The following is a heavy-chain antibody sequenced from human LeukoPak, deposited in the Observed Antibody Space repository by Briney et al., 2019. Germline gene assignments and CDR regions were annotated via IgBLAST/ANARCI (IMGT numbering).Heavy chain of an antibody. CDR3: ARDFLVAGRAFDI. Sequence: SETLSLTCAVYGGSFSGYYWSWIRQPPGKGLEWIGEINHSGSTNYNPSLKSRVTISVDTSKNQFSLKLSSVTAADTAVYYCARDFLVAGRAFDIWGQGTMVTVSS. CDR1: GGSFSGYY. D-gene: IGHD6-19*01. CDR2: INHSGST. J-gene: IGHJ3*02. V-gene: IGHV4-34*01.